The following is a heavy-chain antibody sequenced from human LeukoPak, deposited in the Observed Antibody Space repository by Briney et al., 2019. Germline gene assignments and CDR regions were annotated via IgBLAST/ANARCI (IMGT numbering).Heavy chain of an antibody. CDR2: IIPIFGTA. Sequence: SVKVSCKASGGTFSSYAISWVRQAPGQGLEWMGGIIPIFGTANYAQKFQGRVTITADESTSTAYMELSSLRSEDTAVYYCARGGAYDYVWGSYRYFDYWGQGTLVTVSS. CDR3: ARGGAYDYVWGSYRYFDY. D-gene: IGHD3-16*02. J-gene: IGHJ4*02. CDR1: GGTFSSYA. V-gene: IGHV1-69*01.